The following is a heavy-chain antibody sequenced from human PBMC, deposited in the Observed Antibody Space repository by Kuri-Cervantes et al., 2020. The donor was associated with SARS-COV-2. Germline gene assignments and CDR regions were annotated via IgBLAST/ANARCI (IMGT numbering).Heavy chain of an antibody. CDR1: GFTFSSYA. CDR2: ISSNGGST. V-gene: IGHV3-64*02. J-gene: IGHJ6*02. CDR3: ASQQLRDVGYGMDV. Sequence: LSLTCAASGFTFSSYAMHWVRQAPGKGLEYVSAISSNGGSTYYADSVKGRFTISRDNSKNTLYLQMNSLRAEDTAVYYCASQQLRDVGYGMDVWGQGTTVTVSS. D-gene: IGHD5-18*01.